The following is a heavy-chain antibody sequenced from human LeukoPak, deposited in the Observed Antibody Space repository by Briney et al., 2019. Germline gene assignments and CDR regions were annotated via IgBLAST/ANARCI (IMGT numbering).Heavy chain of an antibody. CDR2: IYSGGST. CDR1: GFTVSSNS. CDR3: ARDRPIVGAGYYFDY. D-gene: IGHD6-13*01. J-gene: IGHJ4*02. V-gene: IGHV3-53*01. Sequence: GGSLRLSCAASGFTVSSNSMSWVRQAPGKGLEWVSVIYSGGSTYYADSVKGRFTISRDNSKNTLYLQMDSLRAEDTAVYYCARDRPIVGAGYYFDYWGQGTLVTVSS.